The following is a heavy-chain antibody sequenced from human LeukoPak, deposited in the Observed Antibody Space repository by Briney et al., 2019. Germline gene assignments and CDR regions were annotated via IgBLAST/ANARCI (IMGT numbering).Heavy chain of an antibody. J-gene: IGHJ4*02. CDR1: GFTFSSYA. CDR2: ISGSGGST. CDR3: AKGFGEYQLLYDY. V-gene: IGHV3-23*01. D-gene: IGHD2-2*02. Sequence: GGFLRLSCAASGFTFSSYAMSWVRQAPGKGLEWVSAISGSGGSTYYADSVKGRFTISRDNSKNTLYLQMNSLRAEDTAVYYCAKGFGEYQLLYDYWGQGTLVTVSS.